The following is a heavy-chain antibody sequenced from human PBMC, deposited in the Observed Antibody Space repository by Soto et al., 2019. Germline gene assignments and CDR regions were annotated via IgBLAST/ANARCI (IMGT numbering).Heavy chain of an antibody. D-gene: IGHD3-10*01. V-gene: IGHV3-33*01. CDR3: ARDMVRVGTNPGD. J-gene: IGHJ4*02. CDR1: GFTFSSYG. CDR2: IWYDGSNK. Sequence: PGGSLRLSCAASGFTFSSYGMHWVRQAPGKGLEWVAVIWYDGSNKYYADSVKGRFTISRDNSKNTLYLQMNSLRAEDTAVYYCARDMVRVGTNPGDWGQGTLVTVSS.